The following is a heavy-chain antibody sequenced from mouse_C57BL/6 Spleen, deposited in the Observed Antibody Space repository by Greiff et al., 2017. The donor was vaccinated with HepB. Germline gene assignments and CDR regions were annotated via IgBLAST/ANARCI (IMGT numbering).Heavy chain of an antibody. Sequence: VQLQQSGPVLVKPGASVKMSCKASGYTFTDYYMNWVQQSHGKSLEWIGVINPDNGGTSYNHKFKGKATLTVDKSSSTAYMELNSLTSEDSAVYYWAGGSSFDYWGQGTTLTVSS. D-gene: IGHD1-1*01. CDR1: GYTFTDYY. V-gene: IGHV1-19*01. CDR3: AGGSSFDY. CDR2: INPDNGGT. J-gene: IGHJ2*01.